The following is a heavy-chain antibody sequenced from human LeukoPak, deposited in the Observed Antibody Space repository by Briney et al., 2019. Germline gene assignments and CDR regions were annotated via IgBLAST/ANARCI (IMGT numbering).Heavy chain of an antibody. V-gene: IGHV4-59*01. CDR1: GGSISSYY. D-gene: IGHD5-18*01. CDR3: ARWVQLGGFDY. CDR2: IYYSGST. J-gene: IGHJ4*02. Sequence: SETLSLTCTVSGGSISSYYWSWIRQPPGKGLEWIGYIYYSGSTNYNPSLKSRVTISVDTSKNQFSLKLSSVTAADTAVYYCARWVQLGGFDYWGQGTLVTVSS.